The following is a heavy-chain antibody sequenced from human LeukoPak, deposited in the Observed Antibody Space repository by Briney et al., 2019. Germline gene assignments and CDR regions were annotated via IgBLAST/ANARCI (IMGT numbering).Heavy chain of an antibody. J-gene: IGHJ4*02. V-gene: IGHV3-7*01. CDR1: GFTFSSYW. CDR3: ARDSGESGSYYWLAEPPAYYFDY. CDR2: IKQDGSEK. D-gene: IGHD1-26*01. Sequence: GGSLRLSCAASGFTFSSYWMRWVRQAPGKGLEWVANIKQDGSEKYYVDSVKGRFTISRDNAKNSLYLQMNSLRAEDTAVYYCARDSGESGSYYWLAEPPAYYFDYWGQGTLVTVSS.